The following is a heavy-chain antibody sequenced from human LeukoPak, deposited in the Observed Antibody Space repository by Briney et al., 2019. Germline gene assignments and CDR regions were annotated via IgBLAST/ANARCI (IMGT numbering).Heavy chain of an antibody. Sequence: SSETLSLTCTVSGGSISSYYWSWIRQPPGKGLEWIGYVYTSGSTNYNPSLKSRVTISVDTSKNQFSLKLSSVTAADTAVYYCARLQYQLLYYATNYNWFDPWGQGTLVTVSS. CDR2: VYTSGST. V-gene: IGHV4-4*09. D-gene: IGHD2-2*02. CDR3: ARLQYQLLYYATNYNWFDP. CDR1: GGSISSYY. J-gene: IGHJ5*02.